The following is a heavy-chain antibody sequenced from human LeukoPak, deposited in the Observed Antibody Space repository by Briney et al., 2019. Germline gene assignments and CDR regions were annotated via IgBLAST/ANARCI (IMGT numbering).Heavy chain of an antibody. CDR1: GFTFSSYS. CDR2: ISSSSSYI. V-gene: IGHV3-21*01. D-gene: IGHD6-6*01. J-gene: IGHJ6*03. CDR3: VRVKAARIYYYYMDV. Sequence: GGSLRLSCAASGFTFSSYSMNWVRQAPGKGLEWVSSISSSSSYIYYADSVKGRFTISRDNAKNSLYLQMNSLRAEDTAVYYCVRVKAARIYYYYMDVWGKGTTVTVSS.